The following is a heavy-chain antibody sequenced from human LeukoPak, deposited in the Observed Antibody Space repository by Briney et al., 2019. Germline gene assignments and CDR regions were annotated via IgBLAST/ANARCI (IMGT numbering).Heavy chain of an antibody. V-gene: IGHV3-48*01. Sequence: GGSLRLSCAASGFTFSSYGISWLRQAPGKGLEWVSHITGSGEISHYADSVQGRFTISRDNAKNSLYLQMNSLRADDTAVYYCASENAVATGAFDYWGRGTLVTVSS. CDR2: ITGSGEIS. J-gene: IGHJ4*02. CDR3: ASENAVATGAFDY. D-gene: IGHD5-12*01. CDR1: GFTFSSYG.